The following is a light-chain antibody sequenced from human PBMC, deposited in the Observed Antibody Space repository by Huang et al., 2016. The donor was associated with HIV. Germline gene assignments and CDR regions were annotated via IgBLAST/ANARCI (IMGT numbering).Light chain of an antibody. V-gene: IGKV3D-15*01. CDR3: QQYNNRPL. Sequence: EIVMTQSPATLSVSPGERATLSCRASQSVSSNLAWYQQTPGQAPRLLIDGASTRATGLPTRFSGSGSGTEFTLTINSVQSEDSAVYYCQQYNNRPLFGQGTKLEIK. CDR2: GAS. CDR1: QSVSSN. J-gene: IGKJ2*01.